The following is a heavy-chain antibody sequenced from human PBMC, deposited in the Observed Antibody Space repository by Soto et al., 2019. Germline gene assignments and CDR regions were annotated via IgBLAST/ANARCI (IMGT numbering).Heavy chain of an antibody. V-gene: IGHV4-39*01. D-gene: IGHD3-22*01. Sequence: SETLSLTCTVSGGSISSSNFYWGWIRQPPGKGLEWIGNIYYTGSTYYNPPLKSRVTISVDTSKNQFSLKLSSVTAADTAVYFCARLFYDSSEHFDYWGQGTLVTVSP. J-gene: IGHJ4*02. CDR1: GGSISSSNFY. CDR3: ARLFYDSSEHFDY. CDR2: IYYTGST.